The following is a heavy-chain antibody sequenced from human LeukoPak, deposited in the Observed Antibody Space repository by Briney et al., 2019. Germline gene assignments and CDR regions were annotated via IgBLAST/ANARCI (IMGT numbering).Heavy chain of an antibody. CDR3: ARDRYYYDSSGSWDY. CDR1: GGSISSGSYY. J-gene: IGHJ4*02. Sequence: SETLSLTCTVSGGSISSGSYYWSWIRQPAGKGLEWIGRIYSNGSTNYNPSLKSRVTISADTSKTQFSLKLNSVTAADTAVYYCARDRYYYDSSGSWDYWGQGTLVTVSS. V-gene: IGHV4-61*02. D-gene: IGHD3-22*01. CDR2: IYSNGST.